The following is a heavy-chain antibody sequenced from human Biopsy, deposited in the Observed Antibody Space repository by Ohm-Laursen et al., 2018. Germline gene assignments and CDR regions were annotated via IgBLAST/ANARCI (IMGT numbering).Heavy chain of an antibody. CDR3: ARDRYYGSANYFGYYNMDV. J-gene: IGHJ6*02. Sequence: SSLRLSCSASGFTFSSYGMHWVRRAPGKGLEWVAVIWYDGSNKYYADSVKGRFTISRDNSKNTLFLQMNNLRAEDTAVYYCARDRYYGSANYFGYYNMDVWGQGTTVTVSS. CDR2: IWYDGSNK. CDR1: GFTFSSYG. D-gene: IGHD3-10*01. V-gene: IGHV3-33*01.